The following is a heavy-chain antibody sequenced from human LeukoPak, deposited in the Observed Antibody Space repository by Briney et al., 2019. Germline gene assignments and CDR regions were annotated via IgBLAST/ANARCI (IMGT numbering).Heavy chain of an antibody. J-gene: IGHJ6*02. Sequence: PSETLSLTCTVSGGSISSYYWSWIRQPPGKGLKWIGYIYYSGSTNYNPSLKSRVTISVDTSKNQFSLKLSSVTAADTAAYYCARLQWLDYYGMDVWGQGTTVTVSS. CDR1: GGSISSYY. CDR2: IYYSGST. CDR3: ARLQWLDYYGMDV. V-gene: IGHV4-59*08. D-gene: IGHD6-19*01.